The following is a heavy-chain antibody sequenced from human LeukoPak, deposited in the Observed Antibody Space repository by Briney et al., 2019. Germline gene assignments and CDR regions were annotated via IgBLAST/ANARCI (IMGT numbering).Heavy chain of an antibody. Sequence: SETLSLACTLFGGSISSGDYYWSWIRQPPGKGLEWIGYIYYTGSTYYNPSLKSRVTISVDTSKNQFSLKLSSVTAADTAVYYCARAGRGYSHGYVDYWGQGTLVTVSS. D-gene: IGHD5-18*01. CDR1: GGSISSGDYY. V-gene: IGHV4-30-4*08. CDR3: ARAGRGYSHGYVDY. J-gene: IGHJ4*02. CDR2: IYYTGST.